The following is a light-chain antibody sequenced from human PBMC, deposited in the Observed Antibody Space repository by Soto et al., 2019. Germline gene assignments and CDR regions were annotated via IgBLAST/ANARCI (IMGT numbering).Light chain of an antibody. CDR3: HLHYSTLIP. J-gene: IGKJ5*01. CDR2: WAS. CDR1: QNLLSSADNLNY. V-gene: IGKV4-1*01. Sequence: SGLSQIQKSLAVSLAERATINCKSSQNLLSSADNLNYLAWFQQKPGQPPKLLIYWASTRESGVPDRFSGSGSGTDLSLTITTLQAEDVATYCCHLHYSTLIPFGQVTRPEI.